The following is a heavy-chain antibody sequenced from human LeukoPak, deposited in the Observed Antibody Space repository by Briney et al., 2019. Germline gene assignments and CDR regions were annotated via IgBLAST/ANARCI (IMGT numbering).Heavy chain of an antibody. CDR3: AKGGKWDVTPFDY. D-gene: IGHD1-26*01. Sequence: GGSLRLSCAASGFTFNTYAMSWVRQAPGKGLEWVSGITSGANTYYADSVKGRFTISRDNSKNTLYLQVNSLRAEDTAVYYCAKGGKWDVTPFDYWGQGTLVTVSS. V-gene: IGHV3-23*01. CDR1: GFTFNTYA. J-gene: IGHJ4*02. CDR2: ITSGANT.